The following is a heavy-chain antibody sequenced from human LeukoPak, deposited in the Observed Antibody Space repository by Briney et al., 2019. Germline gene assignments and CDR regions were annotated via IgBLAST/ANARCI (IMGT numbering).Heavy chain of an antibody. CDR2: VYYTGST. Sequence: SETLSLTCTVSGGSISSYYWSWVRQPPGKGLEWIGFVYYTGSTNYSPSLKSRVTISVDTSKNQFSLKLRSVTAADTAVYYCARVLAAAGNNWFDPWGQGTLVTVSS. J-gene: IGHJ5*02. CDR3: ARVLAAAGNNWFDP. CDR1: GGSISSYY. V-gene: IGHV4-59*01. D-gene: IGHD6-13*01.